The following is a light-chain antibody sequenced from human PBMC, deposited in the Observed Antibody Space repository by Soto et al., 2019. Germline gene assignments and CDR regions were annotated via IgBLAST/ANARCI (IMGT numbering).Light chain of an antibody. CDR3: QQYGSSPPVT. CDR2: GAS. CDR1: QSVSSSY. V-gene: IGKV3-20*01. Sequence: EIVLTQSPGTLSLSPGERATLSCRASQSVSSSYLAWYQQQPGQAPRLLIYGASSRATGIPDWFSGSGSGTNFTLTISRLEPEDFAVYYCQQYGSSPPVTFGQGTKVEIK. J-gene: IGKJ1*01.